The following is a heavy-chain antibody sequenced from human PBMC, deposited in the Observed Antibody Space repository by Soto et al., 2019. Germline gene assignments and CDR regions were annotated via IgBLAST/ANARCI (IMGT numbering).Heavy chain of an antibody. CDR2: IGSGGTRR. J-gene: IGHJ4*02. D-gene: IGHD1-26*01. CDR1: GSSFSSYE. V-gene: IGHV3-48*03. CDR3: ASLVGATYGRKHFDY. Sequence: GGSLRLSCAASGSSFSSYEMNWVRQAPGKGLEWISYIGSGGTRRYYADSVKGRFTISRDNAKNSLYLQMNNLRADDTAIYYCASLVGATYGRKHFDYWGQGTLVTVSS.